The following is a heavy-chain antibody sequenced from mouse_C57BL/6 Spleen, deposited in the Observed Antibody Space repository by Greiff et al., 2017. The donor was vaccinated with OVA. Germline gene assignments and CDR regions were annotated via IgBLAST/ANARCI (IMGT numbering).Heavy chain of an antibody. CDR3: ARWLYYSNYDY. J-gene: IGHJ2*01. Sequence: EVQLQQSGPELVKPGASVKISCKASGYTFTDYYMNWVKQSHGKSLEWIGDINPKNGGTSYNQKFKGKATLTVDKSSSTAYMELRSLTSEDSAVYYCARWLYYSNYDYWGQGTTLTVSS. CDR1: GYTFTDYY. V-gene: IGHV1-26*01. D-gene: IGHD2-5*01. CDR2: INPKNGGT.